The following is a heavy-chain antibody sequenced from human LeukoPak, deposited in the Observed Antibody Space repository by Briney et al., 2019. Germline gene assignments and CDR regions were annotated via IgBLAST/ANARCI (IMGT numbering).Heavy chain of an antibody. CDR2: IDPSDSYT. CDR3: ARHSSGWWYFDY. CDR1: GYSFTSYW. J-gene: IGHJ4*02. V-gene: IGHV5-10-1*01. D-gene: IGHD6-19*01. Sequence: GASVKISCKGSGYSFTSYWISWVRQMPGKGLEWMGRIDPSDSYTNYSPSFQGHVTISADKSISTAYLQWSSLKASDTAMYYCARHSSGWWYFDYWGQGTLVTVSS.